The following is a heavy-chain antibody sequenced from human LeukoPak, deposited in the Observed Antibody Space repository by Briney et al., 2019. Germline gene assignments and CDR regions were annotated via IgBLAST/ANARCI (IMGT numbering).Heavy chain of an antibody. J-gene: IGHJ4*02. CDR3: ARDRYDRGIYYFDY. CDR2: IKQDGSEK. Sequence: PGGSLRLSCAASGFTFSSYWMSWVRQAPGKGLEWVANIKQDGSEKYYVDSVKGRFTISRDNAKNSLYLQMNSQRAEDTAVYYCARDRYDRGIYYFDYWGQGTLVTVSS. V-gene: IGHV3-7*01. CDR1: GFTFSSYW. D-gene: IGHD3-22*01.